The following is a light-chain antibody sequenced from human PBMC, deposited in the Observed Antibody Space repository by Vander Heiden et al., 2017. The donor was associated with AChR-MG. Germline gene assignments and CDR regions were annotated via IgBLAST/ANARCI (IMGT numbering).Light chain of an antibody. CDR1: AWPHKS. J-gene: IGLJ2*01. Sequence: SYELTQPPSVSVSPGQTARLTCSRHAWPHKSAYWYQQQSGQAPLLVIYEDSRRPAGIPERFSASSSGTMATLTISGAQVEDEGDYYCYSTDTSGKERVFGGGTKLTVL. CDR3: YSTDTSGKERV. V-gene: IGLV3-10*01. CDR2: EDS.